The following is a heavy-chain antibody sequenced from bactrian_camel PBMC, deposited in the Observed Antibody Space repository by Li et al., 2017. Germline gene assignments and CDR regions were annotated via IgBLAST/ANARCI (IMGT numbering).Heavy chain of an antibody. J-gene: IGHJ6*01. CDR3: AAAARVWSCGTFGAEFRY. D-gene: IGHD3*01. V-gene: IGHV3S40*01. CDR2: IAPATGTT. CDR1: GSGYISGTAC. Sequence: VQLVESGGGLVRPGESLRLSCAASGSGYISGTACMGWFRQVTGKEREGVAAIAPATGTTFYSDSVKGRFTISKNRAENFVLLQMNNLNPEDTAMYYCAAAARVWSCGTFGAEFRYWGQGTQVTVS.